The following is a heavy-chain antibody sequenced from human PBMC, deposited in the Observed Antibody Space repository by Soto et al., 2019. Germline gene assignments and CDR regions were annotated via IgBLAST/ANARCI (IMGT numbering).Heavy chain of an antibody. CDR3: ASYYDSSGYYYAVQH. CDR1: GGSFSGYY. V-gene: IGHV4-34*01. J-gene: IGHJ1*01. D-gene: IGHD3-22*01. CDR2: INHSGST. Sequence: SETLSLTCAVYGGSFSGYYWSWIRQPPGKGLEWIGEINHSGSTNYNPSLKSRVTISVDTSKNQFSLKLSSVTAADTAVYYCASYYDSSGYYYAVQHWGQGTLVTVSS.